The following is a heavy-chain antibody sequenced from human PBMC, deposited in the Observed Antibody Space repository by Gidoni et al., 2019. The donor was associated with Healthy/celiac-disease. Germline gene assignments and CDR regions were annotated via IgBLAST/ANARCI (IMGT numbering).Heavy chain of an antibody. CDR2: IRSKAYGGTT. CDR3: TRALGSGWYADVLAY. Sequence: EVQLVESGGGLVQPGRSLRLSCTASGFTFGDYAMSWVSQAPGTGLEWVGFIRSKAYGGTTEYAASVKGRLTISRDDSKSIAYLQMNSLKTEDTAVYYCTRALGSGWYADVLAYWGQGTLVTVSS. J-gene: IGHJ4*02. D-gene: IGHD6-19*01. CDR1: GFTFGDYA. V-gene: IGHV3-49*04.